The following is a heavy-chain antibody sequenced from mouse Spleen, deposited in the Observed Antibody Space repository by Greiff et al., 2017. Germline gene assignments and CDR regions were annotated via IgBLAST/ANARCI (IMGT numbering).Heavy chain of an antibody. Sequence: VQLQQSGAELVKPGASVKLSCTASGFNIKDYYMHWVKQRTEQGLEWIGRIDPEGGETKYAPKFQGKATITAGTSSNTAYLQLSSLTSEDTAVYYCARSGGTLANLDYWGQGTTLTVSS. D-gene: IGHD1-1*01. V-gene: IGHV14-2*01. CDR2: IDPEGGET. J-gene: IGHJ2*01. CDR1: GFNIKDYY. CDR3: ARSGGTLANLDY.